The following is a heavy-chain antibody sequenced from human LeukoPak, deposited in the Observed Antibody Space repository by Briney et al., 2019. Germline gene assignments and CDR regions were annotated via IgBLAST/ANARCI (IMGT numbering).Heavy chain of an antibody. CDR3: SRESGPFSPFGF. V-gene: IGHV4-59*02. J-gene: IGHJ4*02. CDR2: THYSGNT. D-gene: IGHD1-26*01. CDR1: GGSVSSSY. Sequence: SETLSLTCAVSGGSVSSSYWSWIRQPPGKGLEWIGYTHYSGNTNYSPSLKTRVTISLDTSKNQVSLNLTSVTAADTAVYYCSRESGPFSPFGFWGQGTLVSVHS.